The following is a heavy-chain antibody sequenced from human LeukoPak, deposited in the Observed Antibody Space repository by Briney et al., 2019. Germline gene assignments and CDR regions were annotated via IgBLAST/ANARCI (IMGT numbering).Heavy chain of an antibody. CDR1: GFTFSDYY. CDR2: ISSSSSYT. CDR3: ARDSGYSGYSDY. V-gene: IGHV3-11*05. J-gene: IGHJ4*02. D-gene: IGHD5-12*01. Sequence: GGSLRLSCAASGFTFSDYYMSWIRQAPGNGLEWVSYISSSSSYTDYADSVKGRFTISRDNAKNSLNLQMNSLRAEDTAVYYCARDSGYSGYSDYWGQGTLVTVSS.